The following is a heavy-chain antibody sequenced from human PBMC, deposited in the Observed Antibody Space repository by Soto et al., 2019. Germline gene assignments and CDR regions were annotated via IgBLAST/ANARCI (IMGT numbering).Heavy chain of an antibody. CDR3: ARDRYSSPGAFDI. CDR1: GGSISSYY. J-gene: IGHJ3*02. CDR2: TYTSGRT. D-gene: IGHD6-13*01. V-gene: IGHV4-4*07. Sequence: QVQLQESGPGLVKPSETLSLTCTVSGGSISSYYWSWIRQPAGKGLEWIGRTYTSGRTNYNPSLKSRVTMSVDTSKTQCSLKLSAVTAADTAVYYCARDRYSSPGAFDIWGQGTMVTVSS.